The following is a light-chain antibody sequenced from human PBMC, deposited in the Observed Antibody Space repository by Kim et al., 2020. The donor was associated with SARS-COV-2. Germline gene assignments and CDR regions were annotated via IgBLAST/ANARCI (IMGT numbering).Light chain of an antibody. J-gene: IGLJ2*01. CDR2: YDS. V-gene: IGLV3-21*04. Sequence: APGKPAKTTCGGNKHDSKSVYGYQQKRGQAPVLVSYYDSDRTSGIPERFSGSNSGNTATLTISRVEAGDEADYYCQVWDSSSDHVVFGGGTQLTVL. CDR3: QVWDSSSDHVV. CDR1: KHDSKS.